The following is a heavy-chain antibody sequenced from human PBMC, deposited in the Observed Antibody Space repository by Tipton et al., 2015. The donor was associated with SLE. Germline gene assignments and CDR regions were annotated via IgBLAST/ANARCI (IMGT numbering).Heavy chain of an antibody. V-gene: IGHV4-61*10. D-gene: IGHD5-24*01. Sequence: GLVKPSETLSLTCTVSGVSIPSGTYYWSWIRQPAGKGLEWVGHIYTRGSTNYNPSVRSRVSISLDTSKNQFSLKVKSVTTADTAVYYCARMRGGYNAHHWGQGILVTVSS. J-gene: IGHJ5*02. CDR1: GVSIPSGTYY. CDR3: ARMRGGYNAHH. CDR2: IYTRGST.